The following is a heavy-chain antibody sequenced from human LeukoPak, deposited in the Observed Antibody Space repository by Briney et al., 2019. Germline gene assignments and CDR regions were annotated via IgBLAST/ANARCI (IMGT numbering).Heavy chain of an antibody. CDR1: GFTFSGSA. CDR3: TTRISTIVVSYHY. J-gene: IGHJ4*02. V-gene: IGHV3-73*01. D-gene: IGHD3-22*01. CDR2: IRSKTNNYAT. Sequence: GGSLKLSCAASGFTFSGSALHWVRQASGKGLEWVGRIRSKTNNYATAYDASVKSRFTISRDDSKNTAYLQMNSLKTEDTAVYYCTTRISTIVVSYHYWGQGTLVTVSS.